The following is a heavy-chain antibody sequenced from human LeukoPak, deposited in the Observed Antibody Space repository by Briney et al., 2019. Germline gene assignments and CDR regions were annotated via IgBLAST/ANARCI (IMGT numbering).Heavy chain of an antibody. V-gene: IGHV3-30*18. CDR3: AKGSWELPFDY. D-gene: IGHD1-26*01. CDR2: ISYDGSNK. Sequence: GGSLRLSSAASGFTFSSYGMHWVRQAPGKGLEWVAVISYDGSNKYYADSVKGRFTISRDNSKNTLYLQMNSLRAEDTAVYYCAKGSWELPFDYWGQGTLVTVSS. CDR1: GFTFSSYG. J-gene: IGHJ4*02.